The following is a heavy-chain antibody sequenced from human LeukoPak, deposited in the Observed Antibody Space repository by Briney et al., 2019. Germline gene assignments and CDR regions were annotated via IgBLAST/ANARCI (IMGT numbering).Heavy chain of an antibody. CDR2: IYWNDGK. CDR1: GFSLRTSGVG. J-gene: IGHJ4*02. D-gene: IGHD1-26*01. V-gene: IGHV2-5*01. Sequence: SGPTLVKPTQTLTLTCTFSGFSLRTSGVGVGWIRQPPGKALEWLALIYWNDGKRYSPSLKSKLTITKDTSQNQVVLTMTNMDPEDTATYYCAHSEWELLGGVSDYWGQGTLVTVSS. CDR3: AHSEWELLGGVSDY.